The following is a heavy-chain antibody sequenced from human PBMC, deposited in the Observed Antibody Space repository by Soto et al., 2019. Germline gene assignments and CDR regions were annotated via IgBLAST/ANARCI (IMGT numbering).Heavy chain of an antibody. V-gene: IGHV4-59*11. CDR2: IYYSGST. Sequence: PSETLSLTCTVSGGSISSHYWSWIRQPPGKGLEWIGYIYYSGSTDYNPSLKSRVTISEDTSKNQFSLRLTSVTAADTAVYYCARDQNSSGYLDYWGQGILVTLS. CDR1: GGSISSHY. D-gene: IGHD3-22*01. CDR3: ARDQNSSGYLDY. J-gene: IGHJ4*02.